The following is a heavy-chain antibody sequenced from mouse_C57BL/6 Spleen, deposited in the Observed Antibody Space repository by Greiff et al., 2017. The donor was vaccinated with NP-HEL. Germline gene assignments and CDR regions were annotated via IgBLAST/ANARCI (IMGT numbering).Heavy chain of an antibody. J-gene: IGHJ4*01. CDR1: GFSLTSYG. CDR3: ARNPIYDYDDGYAMDY. D-gene: IGHD2-4*01. Sequence: QVQLQQSGPGLVQPSQSLSITCTVSGFSLTSYGVHWVRQSPGKGLEWLGVIWSGGSTDYNAAFISRLSISKDNSKSQVFFKMNSLQADDTAIYYCARNPIYDYDDGYAMDYWGQGTSVTVSS. V-gene: IGHV2-2*01. CDR2: IWSGGST.